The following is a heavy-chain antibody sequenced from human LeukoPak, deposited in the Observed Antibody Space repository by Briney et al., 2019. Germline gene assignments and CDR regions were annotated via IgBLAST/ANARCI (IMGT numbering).Heavy chain of an antibody. CDR1: GFTFSSYW. V-gene: IGHV3-7*01. D-gene: IGHD5-18*01. Sequence: PGGSLRLSCAASGFTFSSYWMSWVRQAPGKGLQWVANIKLDGSEMYYVDSVRGRFTVSRDNANNSLYLQLNSLRAEDTAVYYCARDAEGRRYSPQDYWGQGTLVTVSS. CDR3: ARDAEGRRYSPQDY. J-gene: IGHJ4*02. CDR2: IKLDGSEM.